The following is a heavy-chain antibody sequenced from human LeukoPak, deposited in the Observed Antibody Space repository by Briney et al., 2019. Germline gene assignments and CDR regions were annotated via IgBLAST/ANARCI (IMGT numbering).Heavy chain of an antibody. V-gene: IGHV1-69*13. CDR1: GGTFSSYA. CDR2: IIPIFGTA. D-gene: IGHD3-22*01. CDR3: ASREADNYYDSSGYYSFGHS. Sequence: SVKVSCKASGGTFSSYAISWVRQAPGQGLEWMGGIIPIFGTANYAQKFQGRVTITADESTSIAYMELSSLRSEDTAVYYCASREADNYYDSSGYYSFGHSWGQGTLVTVSS. J-gene: IGHJ5*02.